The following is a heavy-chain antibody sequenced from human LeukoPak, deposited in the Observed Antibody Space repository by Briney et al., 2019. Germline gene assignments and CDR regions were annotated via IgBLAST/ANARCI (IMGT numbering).Heavy chain of an antibody. CDR1: GFTFSSYA. CDR3: ASQSRGSIAAAGTD. V-gene: IGHV3-23*01. CDR2: ISGSGGST. Sequence: GGSLRLSCAASGFTFSSYAMSWVRQAPGKGLEWASAISGSGGSTYYADSVKGRFTISRDNSKNTLYLQMSSLRAEDTAVYYCASQSRGSIAAAGTDWGQGTLVTVSS. J-gene: IGHJ4*02. D-gene: IGHD6-13*01.